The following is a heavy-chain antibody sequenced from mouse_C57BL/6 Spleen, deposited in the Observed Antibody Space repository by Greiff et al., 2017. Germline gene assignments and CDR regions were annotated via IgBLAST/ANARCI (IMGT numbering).Heavy chain of an antibody. V-gene: IGHV1-52*01. J-gene: IGHJ4*01. CDR1: GYTFTSYW. CDR2: IDPSDSET. D-gene: IGHD2-5*01. Sequence: QVQLQQPGAELVRPGSSVKLSCKASGYTFTSYWMHWVKQRPIQGLEWIGNIDPSDSETHYNQKFKDKATLTVDKSSSTAYMQLSSLTSEASAVYDGARTPPYYSNYYAMDYWGQGTSVTVSS. CDR3: ARTPPYYSNYYAMDY.